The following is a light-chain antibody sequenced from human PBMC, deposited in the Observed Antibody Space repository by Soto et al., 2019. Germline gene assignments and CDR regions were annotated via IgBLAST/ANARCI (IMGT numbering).Light chain of an antibody. V-gene: IGKV3-11*01. CDR1: QSVRTS. J-gene: IGKJ1*01. CDR3: QQRSNWPGT. CDR2: DAS. Sequence: EIVLTQSPATLSLSPGERATLSCRASQSVRTSLAWYQQQPDQAPRLLIYDASNMATGIPARFSGSGSGTDFTLTISSLDPKDFAVYYCQQRSNWPGTFGQGTKVEIK.